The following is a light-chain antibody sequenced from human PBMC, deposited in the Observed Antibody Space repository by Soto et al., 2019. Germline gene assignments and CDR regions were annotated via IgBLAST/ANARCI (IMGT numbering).Light chain of an antibody. V-gene: IGLV3-9*01. Sequence: SYELTQPLSVSVALGQTARITCGGNNIGSKNVHWYQQKPGQAPVLVIYRDSNRPFGIPERFSGSNSGNTATLTISRAQAGDEADYYCQVWDSSTARVFGGGTQLTVL. CDR2: RDS. J-gene: IGLJ3*02. CDR3: QVWDSSTARV. CDR1: NIGSKN.